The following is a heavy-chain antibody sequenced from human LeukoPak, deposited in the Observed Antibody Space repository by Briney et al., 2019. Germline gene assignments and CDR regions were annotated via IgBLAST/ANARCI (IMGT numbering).Heavy chain of an antibody. CDR2: INPNSGGT. Sequence: ASVKVSCKASGYTFTGYYMHWVRQAPGQGLEWMGWINPNSGGTNYAQTFQGRVTMTRDKSISTAYMELGRLRSDGRAVCYCVGVVGAKYWFDPWGEGSLVTVCS. CDR1: GYTFTGYY. D-gene: IGHD2-15*01. J-gene: IGHJ5*02. V-gene: IGHV1-2*02. CDR3: VGVVGAKYWFDP.